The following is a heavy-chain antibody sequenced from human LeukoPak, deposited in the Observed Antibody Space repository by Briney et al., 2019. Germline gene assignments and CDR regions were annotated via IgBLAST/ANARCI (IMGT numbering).Heavy chain of an antibody. Sequence: PGGSLRLSCAASGFTFSSYSINWVRQAPGKGLEWVSYISSSSSTIYYADSVKGRFTISRDNAKNSLYLQMNSLRAEDTAVYYCAREYDYDSSGYYNWFDPWGQGTLVTVSS. D-gene: IGHD3-22*01. CDR2: ISSSSSTI. J-gene: IGHJ5*02. V-gene: IGHV3-48*04. CDR3: AREYDYDSSGYYNWFDP. CDR1: GFTFSSYS.